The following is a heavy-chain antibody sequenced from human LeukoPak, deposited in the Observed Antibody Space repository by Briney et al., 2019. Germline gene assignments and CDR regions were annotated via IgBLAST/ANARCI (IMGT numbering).Heavy chain of an antibody. CDR1: GDSVSSNSAA. D-gene: IGHD4-17*01. CDR3: ARARDYGDISFDY. J-gene: IGHJ4*02. CDR2: TYYKSKWYN. Sequence: SQTLSLTCAISGDSVSSNSAAWNWIRQSPSRGLEWLGRTYYKSKWYNNYAVSVKSRISINPDTSKNQFSLQLNSVTPEDTAVYFCARARDYGDISFDYWGQGTLVTVSS. V-gene: IGHV6-1*01.